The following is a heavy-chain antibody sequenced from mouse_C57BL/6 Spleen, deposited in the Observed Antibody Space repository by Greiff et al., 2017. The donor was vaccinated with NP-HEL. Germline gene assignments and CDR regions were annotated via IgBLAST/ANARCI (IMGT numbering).Heavy chain of an antibody. CDR2: IDPSDSET. CDR3: ARYDYEDYFDY. V-gene: IGHV1-52*01. Sequence: VMQSCKASVYTFTSFWMHWVKQRPIHGLEWIGNIDPSDSETLYNQKFKDKATLTVDKSSSTAYLQLSSLTSEDSAVYYCARYDYEDYFDYWGQGTTLTVSS. D-gene: IGHD2-4*01. CDR1: VYTFTSFW. J-gene: IGHJ2*01.